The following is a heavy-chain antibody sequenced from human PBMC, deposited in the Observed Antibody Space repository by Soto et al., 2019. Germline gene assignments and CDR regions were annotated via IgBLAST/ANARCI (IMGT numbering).Heavy chain of an antibody. CDR1: GYTFTSYA. J-gene: IGHJ6*02. Sequence: ASVKVSCKASGYTFTSYAMHWVRQAPGQRLEWMGWINAGNGNTKYSQKFQGRVTTTRDTSASTAYMELSSLRSEDTAVYYCARCETNRRYYGMDVWGQGTTVTVSS. D-gene: IGHD1-1*01. CDR3: ARCETNRRYYGMDV. CDR2: INAGNGNT. V-gene: IGHV1-3*01.